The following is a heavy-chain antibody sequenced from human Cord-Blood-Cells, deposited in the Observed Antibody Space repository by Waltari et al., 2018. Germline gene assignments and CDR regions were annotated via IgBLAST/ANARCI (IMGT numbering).Heavy chain of an antibody. CDR1: GYTFTGYY. J-gene: IGHJ4*02. CDR2: INPNSGGT. V-gene: IGHV1-2*02. D-gene: IGHD6-6*01. Sequence: QVQLVQSGAEVKKPGASVKVSCKASGYTFTGYYMHWVRQAPGQGLEWMGWINPNSGGTNDAQKFQGRVTMTRDTSISTAYMELSRLRSDDTAVYYCARREQLVELFDYWGQGTLVTVSS. CDR3: ARREQLVELFDY.